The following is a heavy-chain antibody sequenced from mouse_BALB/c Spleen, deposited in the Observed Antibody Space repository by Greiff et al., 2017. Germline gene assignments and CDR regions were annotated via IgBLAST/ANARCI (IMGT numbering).Heavy chain of an antibody. CDR3: AREGYYSFAY. CDR1: GFTFSSFG. D-gene: IGHD2-3*01. Sequence: DVHLVESGGGLVQPGGSRKLSCAASGFTFSSFGMHWVRQAPEKGLEWVAYISSGSSTIYYADTVKGRFTISRDNPKNTLFLQMTSLRSEDTAMYYCAREGYYSFAYWGQGTLVTVSA. V-gene: IGHV5-17*02. CDR2: ISSGSSTI. J-gene: IGHJ3*01.